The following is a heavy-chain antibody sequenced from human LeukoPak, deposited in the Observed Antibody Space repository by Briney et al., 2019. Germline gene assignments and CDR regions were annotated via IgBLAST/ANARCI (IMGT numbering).Heavy chain of an antibody. CDR1: GFTFSSYE. Sequence: TGGSLRLSCAASGFTFSSYEMNWVRQAPGKGLEWVSYISSSGSTIYYADSVKGRFTISRDNAKNSLYLQMNSLRAEDTAVYYCATGGIAAAGTFDYWGQGTLVTVSS. CDR3: ATGGIAAAGTFDY. CDR2: ISSSGSTI. D-gene: IGHD6-13*01. J-gene: IGHJ4*02. V-gene: IGHV3-48*03.